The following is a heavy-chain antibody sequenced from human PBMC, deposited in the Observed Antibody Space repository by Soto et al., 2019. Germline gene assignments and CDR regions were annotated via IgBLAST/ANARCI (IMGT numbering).Heavy chain of an antibody. J-gene: IGHJ6*02. CDR1: GSPFTTYG. CDR2: IYPADNDI. CDR3: AASIFYYGMDV. V-gene: IGHV5-51*01. Sequence: VEPLKLSCKVFGSPFTTYGIVWMRQLPGKGLEWMVTIYPADNDIRFNPSFRGQVTISADKSTTTSFLQWSSLKASDTAIYYCAASIFYYGMDVWGQGTTVTVSS.